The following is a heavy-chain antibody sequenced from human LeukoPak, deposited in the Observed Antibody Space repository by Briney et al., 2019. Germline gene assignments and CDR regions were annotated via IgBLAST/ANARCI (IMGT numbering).Heavy chain of an antibody. D-gene: IGHD2-15*01. CDR3: ATGYCSGGSCYEP. CDR2: INHSGST. J-gene: IGHJ5*02. Sequence: PSETLSLTCAVYGGSFSGYYWSWIRQPPGKGLEWIGEINHSGSTNYNPSLKSRVTISVDTSKNQFSLKLSSVTAADTAVYYCATGYCSGGSCYEPWGQGTLVTVSP. CDR1: GGSFSGYY. V-gene: IGHV4-34*01.